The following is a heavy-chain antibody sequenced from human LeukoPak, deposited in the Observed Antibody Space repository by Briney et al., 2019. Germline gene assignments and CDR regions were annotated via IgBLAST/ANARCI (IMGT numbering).Heavy chain of an antibody. J-gene: IGHJ5*02. CDR1: GFTFSSYA. Sequence: PGGSLRLSCAASGFTFSSYAMSWVRQAPGKGLEWVSAISGSSGSTYYADSVKGRFTISRDNSKNTLYLQMNSLRAEDTAVYYCAKGPVTLLWFGEPNWFDPWGQGTLVTVSS. CDR3: AKGPVTLLWFGEPNWFDP. V-gene: IGHV3-23*01. CDR2: ISGSSGST. D-gene: IGHD3-10*01.